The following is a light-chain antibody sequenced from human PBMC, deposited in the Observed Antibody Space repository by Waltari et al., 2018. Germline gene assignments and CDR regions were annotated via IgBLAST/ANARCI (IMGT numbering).Light chain of an antibody. CDR1: QSISNW. CDR2: KAS. J-gene: IGKJ2*01. V-gene: IGKV1-5*03. CDR3: QQYNTYSS. Sequence: IHMTQSPSSLSASVGDRVTITCRASQSISNWLAWYQHKPGKAPILLVYKASILKSGVPSRFSGSGAGTQFTLTIRSLQPGDFATYYCQQYNTYSSFGQGTKLEIK.